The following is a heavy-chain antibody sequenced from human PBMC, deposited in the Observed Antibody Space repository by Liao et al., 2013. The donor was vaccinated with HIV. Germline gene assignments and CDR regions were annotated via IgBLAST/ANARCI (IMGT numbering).Heavy chain of an antibody. V-gene: IGHV4-61*01. J-gene: IGHJ4*02. Sequence: QVHLEESGPGLVKPSQTLSLTCSVSGGSISSGSYYWSWIRQPPGKGLEWIGHVSYSGGANYSPSLKSRVTISVDTSRNQFSLKMHSVTAADTAIYFCARGAGDLDYWGQGALVTVSA. CDR2: VSYSGGA. CDR3: ARGAGDLDY. CDR1: GGSISSGSYY.